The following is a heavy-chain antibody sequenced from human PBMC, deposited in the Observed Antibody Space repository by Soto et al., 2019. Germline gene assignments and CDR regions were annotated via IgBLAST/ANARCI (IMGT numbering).Heavy chain of an antibody. V-gene: IGHV3-74*01. D-gene: IGHD3-10*01. J-gene: IGHJ4*02. Sequence: EVPLVESGGGLVQPGGSLRLSCAVSGFTFSSYWMHWVRQAPGKGLVWVSRINSDGGTISYVDSVKGRFTISRDNAKNTLYLQMNSLRVEDTAVYYCASLLFGWGQGTLVTVSS. CDR3: ASLLFG. CDR1: GFTFSSYW. CDR2: INSDGGTI.